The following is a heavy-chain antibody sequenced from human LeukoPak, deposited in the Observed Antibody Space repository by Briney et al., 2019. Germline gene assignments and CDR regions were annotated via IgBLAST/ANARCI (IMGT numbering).Heavy chain of an antibody. D-gene: IGHD3-22*01. CDR2: ISSSNTI. J-gene: IGHJ4*02. CDR1: GFTFSTYN. V-gene: IGHV3-48*04. Sequence: GGSLRLSCAASGFTFSTYNMNWVRQAPGKGLEWVSYISSSNTIYYADSVKGRFTISRDNAKNSLYLQMNSLRAEDTAVYYCARATYYYDSIGYYQSDYWGQGTLVTVSS. CDR3: ARATYYYDSIGYYQSDY.